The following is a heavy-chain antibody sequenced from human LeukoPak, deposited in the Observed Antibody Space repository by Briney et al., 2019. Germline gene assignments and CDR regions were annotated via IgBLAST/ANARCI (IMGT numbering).Heavy chain of an antibody. J-gene: IGHJ4*02. D-gene: IGHD6-6*01. CDR2: ISAYNGNT. CDR1: GYTFTSYG. Sequence: ASVKVSCKASGYTFTSYGISWVRQAPGQGLEWMGWISAYNGNTNYAQKLQGRVTMTTDTSTSTAYMELRSLRSDDTAVYYCARVAVEYSSSSDFDYWGQGTLVTVSS. CDR3: ARVAVEYSSSSDFDY. V-gene: IGHV1-18*01.